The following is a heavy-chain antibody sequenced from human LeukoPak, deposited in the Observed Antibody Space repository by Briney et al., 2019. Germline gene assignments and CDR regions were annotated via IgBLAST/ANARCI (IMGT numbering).Heavy chain of an antibody. J-gene: IGHJ5*02. D-gene: IGHD7-27*01. CDR2: INSDGSST. CDR1: GFTFSSSW. V-gene: IGHV3-74*01. CDR3: ARDLGPRT. Sequence: GGSLRLSCAASGFTFSSSWMHWVRQAPRKGLVWVSHINSDGSSTAYADSVKGRFTISRDNAKKTLYLQMNSLSAEDTAVYYCARDLGPRTWGQGTLVTVSS.